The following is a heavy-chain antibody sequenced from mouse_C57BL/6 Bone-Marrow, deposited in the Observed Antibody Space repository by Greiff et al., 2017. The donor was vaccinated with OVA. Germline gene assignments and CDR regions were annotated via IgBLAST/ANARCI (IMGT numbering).Heavy chain of an antibody. Sequence: EVHLVESGEGLVKPGGSLKLSCAASGFTFSSYAMSWVRQTPEKRLEWVAYISSGGDYIYYADTVKGRFTISRDNARNTLYLQMSSLKSEDTAMYYCTRVGTVVGNFDYWGQGTTLTVSS. J-gene: IGHJ2*01. CDR2: ISSGGDYI. V-gene: IGHV5-9-1*02. CDR1: GFTFSSYA. CDR3: TRVGTVVGNFDY. D-gene: IGHD1-1*01.